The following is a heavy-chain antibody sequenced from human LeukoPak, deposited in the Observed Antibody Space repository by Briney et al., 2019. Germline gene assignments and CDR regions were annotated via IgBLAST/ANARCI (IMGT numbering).Heavy chain of an antibody. J-gene: IGHJ4*02. V-gene: IGHV3-9*01. D-gene: IGHD4-23*01. CDR2: ISWNSGSI. CDR3: ARETRLRWSDY. Sequence: GRSLRLSCGAFGFTFDDYAMHWVRQAPGKGLEWVSCISWNSGSIGYADSVKGRFTISRDNAKNTLYLQMNSLRAEDTAVYHCARETRLRWSDYWGQGTLVTVSS. CDR1: GFTFDDYA.